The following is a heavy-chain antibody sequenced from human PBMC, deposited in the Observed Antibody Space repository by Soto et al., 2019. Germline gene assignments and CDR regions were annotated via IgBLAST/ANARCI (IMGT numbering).Heavy chain of an antibody. J-gene: IGHJ4*02. CDR1: GFTFSSYG. CDR3: AKDLDEYEAGIDY. Sequence: PGGSLRLSCAASGFTFSSYGMHWVRQAPGKGLEWVAGISYDGSNKYYADSVKGRFTISRDNSKNTLYLQMNSLRAEDTAVYYCAKDLDEYEAGIDYWGQGTLVTVSS. CDR2: ISYDGSNK. D-gene: IGHD3-3*01. V-gene: IGHV3-30*18.